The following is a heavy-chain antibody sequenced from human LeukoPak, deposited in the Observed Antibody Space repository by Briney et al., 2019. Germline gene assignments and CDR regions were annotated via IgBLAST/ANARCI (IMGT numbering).Heavy chain of an antibody. Sequence: GGSLRLSCAASGFTFSSYAMHWVRQAPGKGLEWVAVISYDGSNKYYADSVKGRFTISRDNSKNTLYLQMNSLRAEDTAVYYCAREQWLVQGAYYYYYYGMDVWGQGTTVTVSS. V-gene: IGHV3-30*04. D-gene: IGHD6-19*01. CDR3: AREQWLVQGAYYYYYYGMDV. CDR2: ISYDGSNK. J-gene: IGHJ6*02. CDR1: GFTFSSYA.